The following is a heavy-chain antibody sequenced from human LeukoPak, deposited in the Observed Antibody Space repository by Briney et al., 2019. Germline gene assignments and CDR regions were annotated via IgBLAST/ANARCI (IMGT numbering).Heavy chain of an antibody. CDR3: ASLYTEVTMVRGVKPH. D-gene: IGHD3-10*01. J-gene: IGHJ4*02. Sequence: GSLRLSCAASGFTFSSYSMNWVRQAPGKGLEWVSSISSSSSYIYYADSVKGRFTISRDNAKNSLYLQMNSLRAEDTAVYYCASLYTEVTMVRGVKPHWGQGTLSPSPQ. V-gene: IGHV3-21*01. CDR1: GFTFSSYS. CDR2: ISSSSSYI.